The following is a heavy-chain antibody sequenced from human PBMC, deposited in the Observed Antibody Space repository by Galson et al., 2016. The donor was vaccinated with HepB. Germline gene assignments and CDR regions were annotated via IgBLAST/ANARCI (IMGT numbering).Heavy chain of an antibody. CDR1: GYSFINYY. V-gene: IGHV1-46*01. J-gene: IGHJ4*02. Sequence: SVKVSCKASGYSFINYYIHWVRQAPGQGLEWMGMINPSGSNTSYAQKFQGRVTMTRDTSTSTVYLELSSLRSEDTTVYFCARVRTTVVTFFDYWGQGTLVTVSS. D-gene: IGHD4-23*01. CDR3: ARVRTTVVTFFDY. CDR2: INPSGSNT.